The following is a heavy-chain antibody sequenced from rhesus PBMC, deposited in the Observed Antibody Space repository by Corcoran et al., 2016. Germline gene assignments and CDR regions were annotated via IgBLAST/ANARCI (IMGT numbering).Heavy chain of an antibody. J-gene: IGHJ4*01. CDR2: HTYSGST. CDR3: AALLDY. V-gene: IGHV4-122*02. Sequence: QVQLQESGPGLVQASETLSLTCAVSGGSISCGYYSWRGIHQPPGKGLELIGYHTYSGSTSYNPSLKSRVTISRDTSKNQFSLKLSSVTAADTAVYYCAALLDYWGQGVLVTVSS. D-gene: IGHD1-26*01. CDR1: GGSISCGYYS.